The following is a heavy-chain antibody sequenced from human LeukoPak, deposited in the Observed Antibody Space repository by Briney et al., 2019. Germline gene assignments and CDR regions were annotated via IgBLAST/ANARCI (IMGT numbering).Heavy chain of an antibody. CDR2: INHSGST. J-gene: IGHJ6*02. V-gene: IGHV4-34*01. CDR1: GGSFSGYY. D-gene: IGHD2-2*02. CDR3: TRSGLTGMRKYPRANYYYYGMDV. Sequence: SETLSLTCAVYGGSFSGYYWSWIRQPPGKGLEWIGEINHSGSTNYNPSLKSRVSMSVDTSKNQFSLRLNSVTAADTAVYFCTRSGLTGMRKYPRANYYYYGMDVWGPGTAVTVSS.